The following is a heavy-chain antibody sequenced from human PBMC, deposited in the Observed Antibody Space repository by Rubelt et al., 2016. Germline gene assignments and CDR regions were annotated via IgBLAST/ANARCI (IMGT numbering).Heavy chain of an antibody. Sequence: EGQLVESGGGLVQPGGSLRLSCAASGFTFIHYWMSWVRQAPGKGLEWVASIKQDGSEKHYVDSVKGRFTISRDNANNSLYLQMKSRGAEDTALYFCARRHRGPDYWGQGTLVTVSS. V-gene: IGHV3-7*03. CDR1: GFTFIHYW. J-gene: IGHJ4*02. CDR2: IKQDGSEK. D-gene: IGHD3-16*01. CDR3: ARRHRGPDY.